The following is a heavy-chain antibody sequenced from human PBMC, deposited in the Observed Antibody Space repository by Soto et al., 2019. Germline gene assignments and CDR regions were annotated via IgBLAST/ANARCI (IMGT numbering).Heavy chain of an antibody. D-gene: IGHD3-3*01. V-gene: IGHV3-30*03. Sequence: QVQLVESGGGVVQPGRSLRLSCAASGFTFSSYGMHWVRQAPGKGLEWVAVISYDGSNKYYADSVKGRFTISRDNSKNKLYLQMNSLRAEDTAVYYCATGGTIFGVVIMGSDYYGMDVWGQGTTVTVSS. J-gene: IGHJ6*02. CDR2: ISYDGSNK. CDR3: ATGGTIFGVVIMGSDYYGMDV. CDR1: GFTFSSYG.